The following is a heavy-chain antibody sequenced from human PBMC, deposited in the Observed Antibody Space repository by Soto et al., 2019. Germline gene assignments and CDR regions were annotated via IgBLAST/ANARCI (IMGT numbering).Heavy chain of an antibody. CDR3: ARGLEVYYGSGSYYKFRRARFDP. CDR2: INHSGST. V-gene: IGHV4-34*01. Sequence: SLTCAVYGGSFSGYYWSWIRQPPGKGLEWIGEINHSGSTNYNPSLKSRVTISVDTSKNQFSLKLSSVTAADTAVYYCARGLEVYYGSGSYYKFRRARFDPWGQGTLVTVSS. D-gene: IGHD3-10*01. CDR1: GGSFSGYY. J-gene: IGHJ5*02.